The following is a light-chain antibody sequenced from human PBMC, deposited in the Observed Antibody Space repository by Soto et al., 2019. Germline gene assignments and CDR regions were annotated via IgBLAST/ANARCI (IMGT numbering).Light chain of an antibody. CDR3: QQSYSTLLT. J-gene: IGKJ4*01. CDR2: AAS. Sequence: DIQMTQSPSSVSASVGDRVTITCRASQSISSYLNWYQQKPGKAPKLLIYAASSLQSGVPSRFSGSGSGTDFTLTISSLQPEDFATYYCQQSYSTLLTVGGGTKVEIK. V-gene: IGKV1-39*01. CDR1: QSISSY.